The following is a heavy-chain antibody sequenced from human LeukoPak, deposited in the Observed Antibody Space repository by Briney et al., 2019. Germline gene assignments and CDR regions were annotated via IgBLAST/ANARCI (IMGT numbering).Heavy chain of an antibody. D-gene: IGHD3-10*01. CDR2: ISGSGGST. Sequence: PGGSLRLSCAASGFTFSSYAMSWVRQAPGKGLEWVSAISGSGGSTYYADSVKGRFTISRDNSKNTLYLQMNSLRAEDTAVYHCATALGGFGELLRNLYYYYYMDVWGKGTTVTVSS. CDR3: ATALGGFGELLRNLYYYYYMDV. V-gene: IGHV3-23*01. J-gene: IGHJ6*03. CDR1: GFTFSSYA.